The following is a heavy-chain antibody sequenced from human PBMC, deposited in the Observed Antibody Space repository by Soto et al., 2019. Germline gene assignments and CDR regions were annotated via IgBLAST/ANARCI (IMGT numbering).Heavy chain of an antibody. CDR3: AGLDTAMVKTAGY. V-gene: IGHV3-23*01. CDR1: GFTFSSYA. D-gene: IGHD5-18*01. J-gene: IGHJ4*02. CDR2: ISGSGGST. Sequence: GGSLRLSCAASGFTFSSYAMSWVRQAPGKGLEWVSAISGSGGSTYYADSVKGRFTISRDNSKNTLYLQMNSLRAEDTAVYYCAGLDTAMVKTAGYWGQGTLVTVSS.